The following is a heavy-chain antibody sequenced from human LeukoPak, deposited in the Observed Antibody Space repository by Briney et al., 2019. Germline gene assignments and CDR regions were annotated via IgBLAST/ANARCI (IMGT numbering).Heavy chain of an antibody. J-gene: IGHJ6*03. CDR1: GSDFNSYS. D-gene: IGHD6-6*01. CDR2: INHSGST. Sequence: GSLRLSRAASGSDFNSYSMTWVRQPPGKGLEWIGEINHSGSTNYNPSLKSRVTISVDTSKNQFSLKLSSVTAADTAVYYCAISSIGNLYYYYYMDVWGKGTTVTVSS. CDR3: AISSIGNLYYYYYMDV. V-gene: IGHV4-34*01.